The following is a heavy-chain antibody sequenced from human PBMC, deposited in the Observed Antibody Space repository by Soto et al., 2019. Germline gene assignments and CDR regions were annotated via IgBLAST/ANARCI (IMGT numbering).Heavy chain of an antibody. Sequence: QVQLVQSGAEVKEPGSSVKVSCKVSGGTFSSQTINWVRQVPGQGLEWMGSVIPIIGEGKYAQSFLGRVTITGDRPTSTAYRELSSVRSEDRALYYCARPAVNDLDADSSAFDIWGQGTMVTVSS. J-gene: IGHJ3*02. V-gene: IGHV1-69*02. D-gene: IGHD1-1*01. CDR2: VIPIIGEG. CDR3: ARPAVNDLDADSSAFDI. CDR1: GGTFSSQT.